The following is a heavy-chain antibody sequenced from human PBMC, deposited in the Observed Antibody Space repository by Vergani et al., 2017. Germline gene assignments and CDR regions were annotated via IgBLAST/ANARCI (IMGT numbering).Heavy chain of an antibody. J-gene: IGHJ4*02. CDR2: IRYDGSNK. D-gene: IGHD2-2*01. CDR3: ARPLGYCSSTSCLYYFDY. Sequence: QVQLVESGGGVVQPGGSLSLSCAASGSTSSSYGLPWVRQAPGKGLEWVAFIRYDGSNKYYADSVKGRFTISRDNSKNTLYLQMNSLRAEDTAVYYCARPLGYCSSTSCLYYFDYWGQGTLVTVSS. CDR1: GSTSSSYG. V-gene: IGHV3-30*02.